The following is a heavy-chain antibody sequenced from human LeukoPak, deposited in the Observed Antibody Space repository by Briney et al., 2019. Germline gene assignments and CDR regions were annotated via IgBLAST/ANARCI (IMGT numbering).Heavy chain of an antibody. CDR3: ARATGSSEFDY. Sequence: PGGSLRLSCAASGFTFSSYDMHWVRQATGKGLEWVSAIGTAGDTYYPGYVKGRFTISRENAKNSLYLQMNSLRAGDTAVYYCARATGSSEFDYWGQGTLVTVSS. J-gene: IGHJ4*02. CDR2: IGTAGDT. CDR1: GFTFSSYD. D-gene: IGHD6-6*01. V-gene: IGHV3-13*01.